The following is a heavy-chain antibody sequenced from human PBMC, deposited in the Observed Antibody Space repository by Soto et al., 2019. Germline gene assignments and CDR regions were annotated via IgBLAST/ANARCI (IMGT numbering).Heavy chain of an antibody. J-gene: IGHJ4*02. V-gene: IGHV3-30-3*01. CDR2: ISYDGSKK. CDR1: GFNLSSSA. CDR3: TRDRCSGTSCYFRY. Sequence: LRLSCAASGFNLSSSAMNWVRQAPGKGLEWLSVISYDGSKKYYADSVKGRFTISRDDSKNTLYLQMHSLRADDTAVYYCTRDRCSGTSCYFRYWGQGTLVTVSS. D-gene: IGHD2-2*01.